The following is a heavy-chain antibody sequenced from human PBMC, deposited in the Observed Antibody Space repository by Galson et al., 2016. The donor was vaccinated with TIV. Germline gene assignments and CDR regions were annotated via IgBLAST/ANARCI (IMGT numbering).Heavy chain of an antibody. D-gene: IGHD3-10*01. CDR1: GGTFSNFV. Sequence: SVKVSCKASGGTFSNFVISRVRQAPGQGLEWMGSINPIFGTANYAQKFQGRVTITADTSTSTIYMELSSLRSEDTAVYYCARGRGYYFGSGSSYFDYWGQGSLATVSS. V-gene: IGHV1-69*06. J-gene: IGHJ4*02. CDR3: ARGRGYYFGSGSSYFDY. CDR2: INPIFGTA.